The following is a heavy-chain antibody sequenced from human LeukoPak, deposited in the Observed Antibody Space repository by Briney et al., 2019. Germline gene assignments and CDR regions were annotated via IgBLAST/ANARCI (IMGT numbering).Heavy chain of an antibody. D-gene: IGHD6-13*01. V-gene: IGHV3-30*04. CDR1: GFTFSSYA. CDR3: ARGAGLATAGTHY. CDR2: ISSDGSNK. Sequence: GGSLRLSCAASGFTFSSYAMHWVRQAPGKGLEWVAVISSDGSNKYYADSVKGRFTISRDNSKNTLYLQMNSLRSEDTAVYYCARGAGLATAGTHYWGQGTLVTVSS. J-gene: IGHJ4*02.